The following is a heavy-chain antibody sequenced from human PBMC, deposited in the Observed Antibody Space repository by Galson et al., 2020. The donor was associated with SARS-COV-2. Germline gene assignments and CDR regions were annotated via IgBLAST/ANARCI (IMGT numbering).Heavy chain of an antibody. Sequence: NPSETLSLTCTVSGYSVSTTNYWGWLRHPPGRGLEWIGSVHPSGTPYSNPSLTSRVTIAVDTPKNQSSLRLDSVTSADTALYYCARQGVNMIVLVTVPGWYFDLWGRGTLVTVSS. CDR2: VHPSGTP. CDR3: ARQGVNMIVLVTVPGWYFDL. CDR1: GYSVSTTNY. J-gene: IGHJ2*01. D-gene: IGHD3-22*01. V-gene: IGHV4-38-2*02.